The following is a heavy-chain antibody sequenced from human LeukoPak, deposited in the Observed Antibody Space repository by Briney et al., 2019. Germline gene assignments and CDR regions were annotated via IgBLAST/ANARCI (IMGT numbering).Heavy chain of an antibody. D-gene: IGHD6-19*01. CDR3: ARDLLQWLVPDLGWFDP. Sequence: GGSLRLSCAASGFTFSGSAMHWVRQASGKGLEWVGRIRSKANSYATAYAASVKGRFTISRDDSKNTAYLQMNSLRAEDTAVYYCARDLLQWLVPDLGWFDPWGQGTLVTVSS. CDR2: IRSKANSYAT. CDR1: GFTFSGSA. V-gene: IGHV3-73*01. J-gene: IGHJ5*02.